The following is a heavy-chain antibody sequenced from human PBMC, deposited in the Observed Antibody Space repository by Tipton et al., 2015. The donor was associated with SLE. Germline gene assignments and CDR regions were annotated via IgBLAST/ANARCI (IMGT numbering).Heavy chain of an antibody. CDR3: ARGSHTFDI. CDR1: GITINTVW. D-gene: IGHD3-10*01. J-gene: IGHJ3*02. Sequence: RLSCAASGITINTVWMSWIRQTPTKGLGWLANIKEDGSQQLYVDSMKGRLTVFRDNAKNSVYLQMNRLTGDDTAVYFCARGSHTFDIWGQGTAVTVSS. CDR2: IKEDGSQQ. V-gene: IGHV3-7*03.